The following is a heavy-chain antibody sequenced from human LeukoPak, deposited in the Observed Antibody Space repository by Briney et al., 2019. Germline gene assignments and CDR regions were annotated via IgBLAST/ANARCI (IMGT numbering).Heavy chain of an antibody. CDR2: ISSSGSTI. V-gene: IGHV3-48*01. CDR1: GFTFGIYA. J-gene: IGHJ4*02. D-gene: IGHD5-18*01. CDR3: AKDQGYSYGYVSY. Sequence: GGSLRLSCAASGFTFGIYAMNWVRQAPGKGLEWVSYISSSGSTIYYADSVKGRFTISRDNSKNTLYLQMNSLRPEDTAVYYCAKDQGYSYGYVSYWGQGTLVTVSS.